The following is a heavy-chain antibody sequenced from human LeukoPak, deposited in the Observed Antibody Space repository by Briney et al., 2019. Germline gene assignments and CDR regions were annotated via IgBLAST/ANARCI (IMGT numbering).Heavy chain of an antibody. Sequence: GGSLRLSCAASGFTFSSYWMSWVRQAPGKGLEWVANIKEDGSEKKYYEDSVKGRLTISRDNTKKSLYLQMNSLRAEDTAVYYCARGGYRYEYWGQGTLVTVSS. CDR3: ARGGYRYEY. CDR2: IKEDGSEKK. CDR1: GFTFSSYW. D-gene: IGHD5-12*01. V-gene: IGHV3-7*04. J-gene: IGHJ4*02.